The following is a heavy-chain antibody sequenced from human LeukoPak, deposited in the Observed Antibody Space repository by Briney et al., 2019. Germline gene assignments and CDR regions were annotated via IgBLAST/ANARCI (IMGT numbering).Heavy chain of an antibody. Sequence: GGSLRLSCAASGFTFSSYAMHWVRQAPGKGLEWVAVISYDGSNKYYADSVKGRFTISRDNSKNTLYLQMDSLRAEDTAVYYCARESNGDYLHYWGQGTPVTVSS. CDR2: ISYDGSNK. CDR3: ARESNGDYLHY. V-gene: IGHV3-30-3*01. D-gene: IGHD4-17*01. CDR1: GFTFSSYA. J-gene: IGHJ4*02.